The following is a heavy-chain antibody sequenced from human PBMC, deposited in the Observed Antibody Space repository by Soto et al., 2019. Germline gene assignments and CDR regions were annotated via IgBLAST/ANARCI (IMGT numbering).Heavy chain of an antibody. CDR3: ARAGGDIVVAEYGMDV. V-gene: IGHV4-34*01. D-gene: IGHD2-2*01. Sequence: LSLTCAVYGGSFSGYYWSWIRQPPGKGLEWIGEINHSGSTNYNPSLKSRVTISVDTSKNQFSLKLSSVTAADTAVYYCARAGGDIVVAEYGMDVWGQGTTVTVSS. CDR2: INHSGST. J-gene: IGHJ6*02. CDR1: GGSFSGYY.